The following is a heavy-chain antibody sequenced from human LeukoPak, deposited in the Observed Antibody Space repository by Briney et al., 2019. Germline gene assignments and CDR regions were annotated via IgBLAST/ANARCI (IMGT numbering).Heavy chain of an antibody. V-gene: IGHV3-21*01. J-gene: IGHJ2*01. Sequence: GGSLRLSCAASGFTFSSYSMNWVRQAPGKGLEWVSSISSSSSYIYYADSVKGRFTISRDNAKNSLYLQMNSLGAEDTAVYYCARGDIVVVVGYFDLWGRGTLVTVSS. D-gene: IGHD2-15*01. CDR1: GFTFSSYS. CDR3: ARGDIVVVVGYFDL. CDR2: ISSSSSYI.